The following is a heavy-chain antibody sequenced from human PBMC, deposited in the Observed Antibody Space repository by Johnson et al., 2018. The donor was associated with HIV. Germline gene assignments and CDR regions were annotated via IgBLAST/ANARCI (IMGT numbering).Heavy chain of an antibody. V-gene: IGHV3-11*04. Sequence: QVQLVESGGGLVKPGGSLRLSCVASGFIFSDYYMSWIRQAPGKGLEWVSYISSSGSTIYYADSVKGRFTISRDNSKNTLYLQMNSLRAEDTAVYYCARAGAVGFDAFDIWGQGTMVTVSS. CDR3: ARAGAVGFDAFDI. J-gene: IGHJ3*02. D-gene: IGHD6-19*01. CDR2: ISSSGSTI. CDR1: GFIFSDYY.